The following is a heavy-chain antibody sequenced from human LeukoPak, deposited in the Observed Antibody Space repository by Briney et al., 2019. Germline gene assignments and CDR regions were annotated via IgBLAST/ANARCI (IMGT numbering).Heavy chain of an antibody. Sequence: GGSLRLSCTASGFTFGDYAMSWVRQAPGKGLEWVGVISYDGSDKYYADSVKGRFTISRDNSRNTLYVQMNSLRPEDTAVYYCARSLGAGYFDYWGQGTLVTVSS. CDR2: ISYDGSDK. CDR1: GFTFGDYA. CDR3: ARSLGAGYFDY. J-gene: IGHJ4*02. D-gene: IGHD6-19*01. V-gene: IGHV3-30*04.